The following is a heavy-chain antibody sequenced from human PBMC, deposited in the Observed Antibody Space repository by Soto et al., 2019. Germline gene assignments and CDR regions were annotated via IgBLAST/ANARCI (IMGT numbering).Heavy chain of an antibody. V-gene: IGHV4-34*01. CDR2: INHSGST. CDR3: ARGRYAWMTTKGDWYFDL. CDR1: GGSFSGYY. D-gene: IGHD2-2*01. J-gene: IGHJ2*01. Sequence: QVQLQQWGAGLLKPSETLSLTCAVYGGSFSGYYWSWIRQPPGKGLEWIGEINHSGSTNYNPSLKSRVTISVDTSKNQFSLKLSSVTAADTAVYYCARGRYAWMTTKGDWYFDLWGRGTLVTVSS.